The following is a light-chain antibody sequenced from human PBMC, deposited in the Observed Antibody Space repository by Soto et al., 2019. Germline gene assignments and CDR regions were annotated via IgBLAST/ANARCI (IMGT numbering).Light chain of an antibody. CDR3: AAWDASLSGRV. V-gene: IGLV1-47*01. CDR2: ANN. J-gene: IGLJ3*02. CDR1: GSNVGTSY. Sequence: QSVLTQPPSASGTPGQRVTISCSGSGSNVGTSYVYWYQQLPGTAPKLLIYANNQRPSGVPDRFSGSKSGTSASLAISGLRSEDEADYYCAAWDASLSGRVFGGGTKLTVL.